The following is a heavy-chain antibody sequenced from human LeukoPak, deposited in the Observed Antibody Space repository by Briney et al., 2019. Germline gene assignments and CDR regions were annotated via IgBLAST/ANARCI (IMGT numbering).Heavy chain of an antibody. V-gene: IGHV3-30*02. D-gene: IGHD2-2*01. Sequence: GGSLRLSCAASGFTFSSYGMHWVRQAPGKGLEWVAFIRYDGSNKYYADSVKGRFTISRDNSKNTLYLQMNSLRAEDTAVYYCAKGASPKGRYFDYWGQGTLVTVSS. J-gene: IGHJ4*02. CDR2: IRYDGSNK. CDR1: GFTFSSYG. CDR3: AKGASPKGRYFDY.